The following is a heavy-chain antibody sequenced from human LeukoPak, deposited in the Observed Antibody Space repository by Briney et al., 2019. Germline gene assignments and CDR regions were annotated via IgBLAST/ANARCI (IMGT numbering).Heavy chain of an antibody. CDR3: ARGWVLRFLEWLPYNWFDP. D-gene: IGHD3-3*01. CDR2: IYTSGST. V-gene: IGHV4-4*07. Sequence: PSETLSLTRTVSGGSISSYYWSWIRQPAGKGLEWIGRIYTSGSTNYNPSLKSRVTMSVDTSKNQFSLKLSSVTAADTAVYYCARGWVLRFLEWLPYNWFDPWGQGTLVTVSS. CDR1: GGSISSYY. J-gene: IGHJ5*02.